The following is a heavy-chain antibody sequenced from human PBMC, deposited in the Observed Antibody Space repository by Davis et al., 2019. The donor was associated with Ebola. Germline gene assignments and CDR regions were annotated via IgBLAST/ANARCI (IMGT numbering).Heavy chain of an antibody. CDR3: ARMAAAGIEY. V-gene: IGHV3-9*01. CDR1: GFTFDDYA. Sequence: SLKISCAASGFTFDDYAMHWVRQAPGKGLEWVSGISWNSGSIGYADSVKGRFTISRDNAKNSLYRQMNSLRAEDTAVYYCARMAAAGIEYWGQGTLVTVSS. D-gene: IGHD6-13*01. CDR2: ISWNSGSI. J-gene: IGHJ4*02.